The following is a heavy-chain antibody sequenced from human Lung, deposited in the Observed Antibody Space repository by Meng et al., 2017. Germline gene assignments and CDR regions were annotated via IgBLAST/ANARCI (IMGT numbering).Heavy chain of an antibody. CDR1: VYTFIDAY. J-gene: IGHJ4*02. Sequence: QVQLVQFGAEVKKPGASVKLSCSASVYTFIDAYVHWVRQAPGQVLEWMGRIIPSSGDANSAQKFLGRVTLTWDTSISTAYMELSSLRSDDTAIYYCARDGGNYDFDYWGQGTLVTVSS. D-gene: IGHD1-7*01. CDR2: IIPSSGDA. CDR3: ARDGGNYDFDY. V-gene: IGHV1-2*06.